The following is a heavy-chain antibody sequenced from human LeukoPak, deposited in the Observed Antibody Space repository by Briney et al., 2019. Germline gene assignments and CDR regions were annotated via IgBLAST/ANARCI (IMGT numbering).Heavy chain of an antibody. CDR2: ISYDGSNK. CDR3: ARDMGHLRFLEWLLTNTTGGFDY. Sequence: AGGSLRLSCAASGFTFSTYWMHWVRQAPGKGLEWVAVISYDGSNKYYADSVKGRFTISRDNSKNTLYLQMNSLRAEDTAVYYCARDMGHLRFLEWLLTNTTGGFDYWGQGTLVTVSS. V-gene: IGHV3-30-3*01. CDR1: GFTFSTYW. D-gene: IGHD3-3*01. J-gene: IGHJ4*02.